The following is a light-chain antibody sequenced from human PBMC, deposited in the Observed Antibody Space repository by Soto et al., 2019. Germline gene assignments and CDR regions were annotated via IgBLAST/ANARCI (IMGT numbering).Light chain of an antibody. V-gene: IGKV3-15*01. CDR1: RSVSTN. J-gene: IGKJ2*01. CDR2: GAS. CDR3: QQYDDWHRS. Sequence: EIVMTQSPATMSVSPGDGATLSCRASRSVSTNVAWYQLKPGQAPRLLIFGASTRATGFPARFSGSGSGTEFTLTISSLESEDFAVYYCQQYDDWHRSFGQGTKLEIK.